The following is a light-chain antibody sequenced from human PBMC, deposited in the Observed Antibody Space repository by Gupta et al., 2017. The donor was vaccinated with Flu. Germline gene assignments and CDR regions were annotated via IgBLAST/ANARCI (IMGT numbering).Light chain of an antibody. J-gene: IGKJ1*01. Sequence: GTLSLSPGERATLSCRASQSVSSNSLAWYQQRPGQAPRLLIYGASSRATAIPDRFSGSGSGTDFTLTITRLEPEDFAVYFCQQYGSSPRTFGQGTKVEIK. CDR2: GAS. CDR3: QQYGSSPRT. V-gene: IGKV3-20*01. CDR1: QSVSSNS.